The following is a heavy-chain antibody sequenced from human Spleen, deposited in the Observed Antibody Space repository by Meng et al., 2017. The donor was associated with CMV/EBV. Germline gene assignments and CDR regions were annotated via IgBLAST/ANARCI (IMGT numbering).Heavy chain of an antibody. CDR3: ARGEYYYDSSGYFGLDP. Sequence: SETLSLTCTVSGGSISSSSYYWGRIRQPPGKGLEWIGSIYYSGSTYYNPSLKSRVTISVDTSKNQFSLKLSSVTAADTAVYYCARGEYYYDSSGYFGLDPWGQGTLVTVSS. D-gene: IGHD3-22*01. V-gene: IGHV4-39*07. CDR1: GGSISSSSYY. CDR2: IYYSGST. J-gene: IGHJ5*02.